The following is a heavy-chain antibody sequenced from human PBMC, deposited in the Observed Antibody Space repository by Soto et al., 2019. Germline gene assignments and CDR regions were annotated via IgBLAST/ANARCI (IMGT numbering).Heavy chain of an antibody. J-gene: IGHJ4*02. Sequence: QVQVVQSGAEVKKPGSSVKVSCKASGGTFSNYAISWVRQAPGHGLEWVGGIIPLTETPVYAQTVQGRLTITADESTSAAYMELSSLRSDDTAVYYCAFGTRNSWTCDFWGQGTLVTVSS. CDR3: AFGTRNSWTCDF. CDR2: IIPLTETP. D-gene: IGHD6-13*01. CDR1: GGTFSNYA. V-gene: IGHV1-69*01.